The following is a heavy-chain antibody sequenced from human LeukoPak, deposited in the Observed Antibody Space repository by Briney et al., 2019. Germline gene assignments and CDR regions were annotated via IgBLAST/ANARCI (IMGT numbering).Heavy chain of an antibody. CDR3: ARIDGWSNFDY. J-gene: IGHJ4*02. D-gene: IGHD3-10*01. Sequence: ASVKVSCKASGYTLTSYNINWVRQATGQGLEWMGWMNPNSGNTGYAQKFQGRVSMTRNTSISTAYMELSSLRSEDTAVYYCARIDGWSNFDYWGQGTLVAVSS. CDR2: MNPNSGNT. V-gene: IGHV1-8*01. CDR1: GYTLTSYN.